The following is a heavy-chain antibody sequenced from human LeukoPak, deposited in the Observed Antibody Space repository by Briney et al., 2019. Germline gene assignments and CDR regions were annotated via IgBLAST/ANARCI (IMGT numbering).Heavy chain of an antibody. V-gene: IGHV4-59*01. CDR1: GGFITNYY. Sequence: SETLSLTCTVSGGFITNYYWSWIRQPPGKGLELIGYIYYTGSTNHNPSLRSRVAMSVDTSKNQLSLKLNSVTAADTAVYYCARDPLTFYFDYWGQGILVTVSS. CDR3: ARDPLTFYFDY. D-gene: IGHD3-9*01. CDR2: IYYTGST. J-gene: IGHJ4*02.